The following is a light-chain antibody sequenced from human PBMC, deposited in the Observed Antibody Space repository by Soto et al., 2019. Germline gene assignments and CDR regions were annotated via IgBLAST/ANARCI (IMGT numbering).Light chain of an antibody. J-gene: IGKJ1*01. CDR1: QSVISNY. CDR2: AAS. V-gene: IGKV3-20*01. Sequence: EVVLTQSPGTVSLSPGERVSLSCRASQSVISNYLAWYQQRPGQAPRLLIYAASSRATGILDRFSGSGSGTDFTLSISRLEPEDFAVYYCQQYGSSLTWTFGQGTKVE. CDR3: QQYGSSLTWT.